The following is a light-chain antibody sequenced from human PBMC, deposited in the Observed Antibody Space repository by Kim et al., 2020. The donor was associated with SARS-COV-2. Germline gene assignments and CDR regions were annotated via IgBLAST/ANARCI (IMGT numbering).Light chain of an antibody. CDR2: DVN. V-gene: IGLV2-14*01. CDR1: SSDVGTYNF. CDR3: NSYTSSSTWV. J-gene: IGLJ3*02. Sequence: QSALTQPASVSGSPGQSITISCTGTSSDVGTYNFVSWYQQHPGKAPKLMIYDVNKRPSGVSIRFSGSKSGNTASLTISGLQAEDEADYYCNSYTSSSTWVFGGGTQLTVL.